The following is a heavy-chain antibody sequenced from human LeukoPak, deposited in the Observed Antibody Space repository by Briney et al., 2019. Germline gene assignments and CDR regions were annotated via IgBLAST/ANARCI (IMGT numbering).Heavy chain of an antibody. CDR3: AREHSGYDFPGRDYYYMDV. D-gene: IGHD5-12*01. V-gene: IGHV3-21*01. J-gene: IGHJ6*03. CDR1: GFTFSSYA. CDR2: ISDSGDNT. Sequence: GGSLRLSCAASGFTFSSYAMSWVRQAPGKGLEWVSSISDSGDNTYYADSVEGRFTISRDNAKNSLYLQMNSLRAEDTAVYYCAREHSGYDFPGRDYYYMDVWGKGTTVTVSS.